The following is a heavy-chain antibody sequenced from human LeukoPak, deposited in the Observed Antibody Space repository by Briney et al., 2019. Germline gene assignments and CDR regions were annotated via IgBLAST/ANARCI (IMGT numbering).Heavy chain of an antibody. CDR1: GYTFTGYY. Sequence: ASVKVSCTSSGYTFTGYYSHWVRQAPGQGLEWMGWINPNSGDTNYAQKFQGRVTMTRDTSITTAYMELTRLRSDDTAVYYCVRVLPSTGWGQGTLVTVSS. V-gene: IGHV1-2*02. CDR2: INPNSGDT. J-gene: IGHJ4*02. CDR3: VRVLPSTG.